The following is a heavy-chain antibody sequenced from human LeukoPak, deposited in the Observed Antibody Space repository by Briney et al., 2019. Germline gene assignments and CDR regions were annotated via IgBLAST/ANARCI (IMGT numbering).Heavy chain of an antibody. V-gene: IGHV4-59*01. D-gene: IGHD6-13*01. CDR3: ARQQLVTGWYFDL. J-gene: IGHJ2*01. CDR1: GGSINSYY. Sequence: SETLSLTCTVAGGSINSYYWSWIRQPPGKGLEWIGYIYYSGSTNYNPSLKSRVTISVDTSKNQFSLKLSSVTAADTAVYYCARQQLVTGWYFDLWGRGTLVTVSS. CDR2: IYYSGST.